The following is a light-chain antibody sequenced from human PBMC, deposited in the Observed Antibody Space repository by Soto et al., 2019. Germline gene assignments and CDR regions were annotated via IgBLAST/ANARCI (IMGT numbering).Light chain of an antibody. J-gene: IGKJ5*01. CDR1: QGFRND. V-gene: IGKV1-17*01. CDR3: QQRSRWPAAVIT. CDR2: KAS. Sequence: IQMTQSPSSLSASVGDRVTITSRTSQGFRNDLGRYQQKPGKAPKLLIYKASTLKSGVPSRFSGSGSGTEFTLTISSLEPEDFAVYYCQQRSRWPAAVITFGQGTRLETK.